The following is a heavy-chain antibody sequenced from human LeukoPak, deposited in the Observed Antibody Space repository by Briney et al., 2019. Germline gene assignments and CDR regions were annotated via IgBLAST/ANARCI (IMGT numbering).Heavy chain of an antibody. J-gene: IGHJ4*02. CDR3: ARNRLWYSSSWYLGY. D-gene: IGHD6-13*01. V-gene: IGHV4-34*01. Sequence: SETLSLTCAVYGGSFSGYYWSWIRQPPGKGLEWIGEINHSGSTNYNPSLKSRVTISVDTSKNQYSLKLSSVTAADTAVYYCARNRLWYSSSWYLGYWGQGTLVTVSS. CDR1: GGSFSGYY. CDR2: INHSGST.